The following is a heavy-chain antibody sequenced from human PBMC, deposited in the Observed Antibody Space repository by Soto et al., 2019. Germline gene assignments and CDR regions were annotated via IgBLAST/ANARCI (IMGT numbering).Heavy chain of an antibody. CDR2: FDPEDGET. Sequence: RASVKVSCKVSGYTLTELSMHWVRQAPGKGLEWMGGFDPEDGETIYAQKFQGRVTMTEDTSTDTAYMELSSLRSEDTAVYYCATFPPDCSSTSCRFDYWGQGTLVTVSS. D-gene: IGHD2-2*01. V-gene: IGHV1-24*01. J-gene: IGHJ4*02. CDR3: ATFPPDCSSTSCRFDY. CDR1: GYTLTELS.